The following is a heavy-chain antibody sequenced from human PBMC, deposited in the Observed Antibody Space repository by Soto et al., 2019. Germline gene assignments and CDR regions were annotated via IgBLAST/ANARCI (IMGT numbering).Heavy chain of an antibody. J-gene: IGHJ4*02. D-gene: IGHD2-21*02. CDR1: GFTFSSYG. V-gene: IGHV3-30*18. CDR2: ISYDGSNK. CDR3: AKDYDGGNSAVADY. Sequence: GSLRLSCAASGFTFSSYGMHWVRQAPGKGLEWVAVISYDGSNKYYADSVKGRFTISRDNSKNTLYLQMNSLRAEDTAVYYCAKDYDGGNSAVADYWGQGTLVTVSS.